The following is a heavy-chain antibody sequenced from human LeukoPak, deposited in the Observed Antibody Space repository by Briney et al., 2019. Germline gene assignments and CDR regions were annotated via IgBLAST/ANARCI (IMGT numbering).Heavy chain of an antibody. J-gene: IGHJ6*02. Sequence: SETLSLTCTVSGGSVSSGSYYWSWIRQPPGKGLEWIGYIYYSGSTNYNPSLKSRVTISVDTSKNQLSLKLSSVTAADTAVYYCARDLGWDGDYYYYGMDVWGQGTTVTVSS. V-gene: IGHV4-61*01. CDR1: GGSVSSGSYY. CDR3: ARDLGWDGDYYYYGMDV. CDR2: IYYSGST. D-gene: IGHD1-26*01.